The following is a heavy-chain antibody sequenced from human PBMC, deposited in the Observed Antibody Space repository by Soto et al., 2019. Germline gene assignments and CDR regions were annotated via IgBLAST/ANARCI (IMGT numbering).Heavy chain of an antibody. CDR3: VKGEYRSSWSSFDY. J-gene: IGHJ4*02. CDR1: GFTFSSYA. Sequence: GGSLRLSCSASGFTFSSYAMHWVRQAPGKGLEYVSAISSNGGSTYYADSVKGRFTSSRDNSKNTLYLQMSSLRAEDTAVYYCVKGEYRSSWSSFDYWGQGTLVTVSS. V-gene: IGHV3-64D*06. CDR2: ISSNGGST. D-gene: IGHD6-13*01.